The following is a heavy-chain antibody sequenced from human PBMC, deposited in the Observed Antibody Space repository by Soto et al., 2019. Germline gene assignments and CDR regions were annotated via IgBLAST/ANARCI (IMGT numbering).Heavy chain of an antibody. CDR3: ARSEVPAATPHYYYGMDV. V-gene: IGHV5-10-1*01. J-gene: IGHJ6*02. Sequence: GESLKISCKGSGYSFTSYWISWVRQMPGKGLEWMGRIDPSDSYTNYSPSFQGHVTISADKSISTAYLQWSSLKASDTAMYYCARSEVPAATPHYYYGMDVWGQGTTVTVSS. D-gene: IGHD2-2*01. CDR1: GYSFTSYW. CDR2: IDPSDSYT.